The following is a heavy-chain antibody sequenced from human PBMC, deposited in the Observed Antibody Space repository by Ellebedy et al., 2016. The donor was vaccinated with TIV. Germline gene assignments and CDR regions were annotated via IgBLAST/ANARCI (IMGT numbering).Heavy chain of an antibody. D-gene: IGHD2-21*01. CDR2: INPNSGGT. J-gene: IGHJ4*02. Sequence: ASVKVSCKASGYTFTDYYIHWVRQAPGQGLEWMGWINPNSGGTNYAQKFQGWVTMTRDTSISTAYMELSRLRSDDTAVDYCARDRGAVEFDYWGQGTLVTVSS. V-gene: IGHV1-2*04. CDR1: GYTFTDYY. CDR3: ARDRGAVEFDY.